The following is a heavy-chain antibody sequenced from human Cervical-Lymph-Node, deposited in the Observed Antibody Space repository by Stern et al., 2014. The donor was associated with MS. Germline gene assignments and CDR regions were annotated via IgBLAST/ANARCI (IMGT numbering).Heavy chain of an antibody. J-gene: IGHJ3*02. CDR1: GFTFSDHY. V-gene: IGHV3-72*01. Sequence: EVQLVQSGGGLVQPGGSLRLTCAVSGFTFSDHYMDWVRQAPGKGLEWVGCTRNKANSYTTEYAASVKGRFTISRDDSKNSLYLQMNSLKTEDTAVYYCAVWSGYYSDAFDIWGQGTMVTVSS. D-gene: IGHD3-3*01. CDR3: AVWSGYYSDAFDI. CDR2: TRNKANSYTT.